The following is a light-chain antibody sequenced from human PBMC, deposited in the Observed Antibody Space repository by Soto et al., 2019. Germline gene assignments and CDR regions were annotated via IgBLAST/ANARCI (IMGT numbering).Light chain of an antibody. CDR2: AAS. Sequence: DIQMTQSPSSLSASVGDRVTITCRASQSISYYLNWYQQKPGKAPKLLIFAASSLQSGVPSRFSGSGSGTDFTLTISSPQPEDFATYYCQQSYSTPLTFGGGTKVEIK. CDR3: QQSYSTPLT. CDR1: QSISYY. J-gene: IGKJ4*01. V-gene: IGKV1-39*01.